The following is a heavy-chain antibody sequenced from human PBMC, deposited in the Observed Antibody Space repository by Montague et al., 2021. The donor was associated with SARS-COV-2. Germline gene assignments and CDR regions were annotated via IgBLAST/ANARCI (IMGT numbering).Heavy chain of an antibody. CDR2: IYYTGST. D-gene: IGHD6-19*01. J-gene: IGHJ4*02. CDR3: AREQWVGDGEGLDV. Sequence: SETLSLTCTVSGGSISSSSYYWAWIRQPPGQGLEFMGTIYYTGSTYYNPSLKGRASMSLDTTKSQFSLKLTSVTAADTAVYYCAREQWVGDGEGLDVWGQGTLVTVSS. V-gene: IGHV4-39*07. CDR1: GGSISSSSYY.